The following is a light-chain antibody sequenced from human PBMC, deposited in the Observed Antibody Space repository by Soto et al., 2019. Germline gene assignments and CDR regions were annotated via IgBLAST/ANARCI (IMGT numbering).Light chain of an antibody. CDR3: QQYGYSTDTDRWT. J-gene: IGKJ1*01. V-gene: IGKV3-20*01. CDR1: QSVSSNC. Sequence: EIVLTQSPGTLSLSPGERATLSCRASQSVSSNCLAWYQQRPGQAPRLLIYGASNSATGIPDRFSGGGFGTDFTLTISRLEPEDFAVYYCQQYGYSTDTDRWTFGRGTKVELK. CDR2: GAS.